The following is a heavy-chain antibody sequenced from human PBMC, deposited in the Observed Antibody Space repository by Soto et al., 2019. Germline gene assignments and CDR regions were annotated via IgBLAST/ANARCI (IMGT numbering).Heavy chain of an antibody. CDR3: ARGGNEYSSSWFVHFDY. CDR1: GFTFSSYS. J-gene: IGHJ4*02. CDR2: ISSSSSTI. V-gene: IGHV3-48*01. Sequence: EVQLVESGGGLVQPGGSLRLSCAASGFTFSSYSMNWVRQAPGKGLEWVSYISSSSSTIYYADSVKGRFTISRDNAKNSLYLQMNSLRAEDTAVYYCARGGNEYSSSWFVHFDYWGKGTLVTVSS. D-gene: IGHD6-13*01.